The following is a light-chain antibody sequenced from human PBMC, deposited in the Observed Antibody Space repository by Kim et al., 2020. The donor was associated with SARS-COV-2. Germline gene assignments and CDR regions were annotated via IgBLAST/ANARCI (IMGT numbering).Light chain of an antibody. V-gene: IGKV3-20*01. CDR2: GAS. J-gene: IGKJ2*01. CDR1: QSVSDSY. Sequence: SLSPGERATLSCRASQSVSDSYLAWYQQKPGQAPRLLIYGASSRATGIPDRFSGSGSGTDFTLTISRLEPEDFAVYYCQQYGSSYTFGQGTKLEI. CDR3: QQYGSSYT.